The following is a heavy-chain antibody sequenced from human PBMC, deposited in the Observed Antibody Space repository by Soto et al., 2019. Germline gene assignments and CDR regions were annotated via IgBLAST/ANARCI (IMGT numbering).Heavy chain of an antibody. J-gene: IGHJ6*02. CDR3: ARTSAVAGNYGMDV. V-gene: IGHV3-53*01. CDR2: IYSGGST. D-gene: IGHD6-19*01. CDR1: GFTVSSNY. Sequence: GGSLRLSCAASGFTVSSNYMSWVRQAPGKGLEWVSVIYSGGSTYYADSVKGRFTISRDNSKNTLYLQMNSLRAEDTAVYYCARTSAVAGNYGMDVWGQGTTVTVSS.